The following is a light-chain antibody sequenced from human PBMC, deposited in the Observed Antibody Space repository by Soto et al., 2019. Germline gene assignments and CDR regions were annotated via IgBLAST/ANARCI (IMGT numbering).Light chain of an antibody. V-gene: IGKV3-20*01. Sequence: EIVLTQSPGTLSLSPGERATLACRASQSVSSNYLAWYQQKPGQAPSLLIYGASSRATGIPDRFSGSGSGTDFTLTISRLEPEDFAVYHCQQYGSSHLTFGGGTKVEIK. CDR1: QSVSSNY. CDR2: GAS. CDR3: QQYGSSHLT. J-gene: IGKJ4*01.